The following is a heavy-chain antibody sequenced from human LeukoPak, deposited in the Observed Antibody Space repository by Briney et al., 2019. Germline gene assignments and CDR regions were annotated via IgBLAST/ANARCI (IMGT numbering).Heavy chain of an antibody. CDR2: INTGNGNT. CDR3: ARFSGAFDI. D-gene: IGHD1-26*01. Sequence: AASVTASCTASGYTFTIYAMHWVRQAPGQRLEWMGWINTGNGNTKYSQKFQGRVTITRDTSASTAYLELTSLRSEDTAVYYCARFSGAFDIWGQGTMVTVSS. V-gene: IGHV1-3*04. CDR1: GYTFTIYA. J-gene: IGHJ3*02.